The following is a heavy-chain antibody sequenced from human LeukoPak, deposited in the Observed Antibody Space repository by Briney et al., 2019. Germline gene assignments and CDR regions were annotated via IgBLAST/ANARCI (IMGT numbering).Heavy chain of an antibody. Sequence: GGSLRLSCAASGFTFSSYGMHWVRQTPGKGLEWVAVIWYDGSNKYYADSVKGRFTISRDNSKNTLYLQMNSLRAEDTAVHYCAKEGDYYDSSGYLDYWGQGTLVTVSS. CDR3: AKEGDYYDSSGYLDY. CDR1: GFTFSSYG. D-gene: IGHD3-22*01. J-gene: IGHJ4*02. CDR2: IWYDGSNK. V-gene: IGHV3-33*06.